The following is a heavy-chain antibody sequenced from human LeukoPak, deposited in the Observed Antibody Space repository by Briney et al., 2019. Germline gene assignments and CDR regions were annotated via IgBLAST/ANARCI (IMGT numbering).Heavy chain of an antibody. D-gene: IGHD3-10*01. Sequence: GESLKISCKGSGYSFTSYWIGWVRQMPGKGLEWMGIIYPDDSDTRYSPSLQGQVTISADKSINTAYLQWSSLKASDTAMYYCARQVITMVRGVITDGMDVWGQGTTVTVSS. CDR2: IYPDDSDT. J-gene: IGHJ6*02. V-gene: IGHV5-51*01. CDR3: ARQVITMVRGVITDGMDV. CDR1: GYSFTSYW.